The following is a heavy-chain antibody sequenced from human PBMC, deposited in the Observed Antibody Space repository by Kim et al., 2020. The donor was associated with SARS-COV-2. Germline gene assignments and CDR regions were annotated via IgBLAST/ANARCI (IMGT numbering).Heavy chain of an antibody. D-gene: IGHD6-13*01. J-gene: IGHJ4*02. Sequence: RDSPSIQGQVTISADKSISTAYLQWSSLKASDAAMYYCARRGITAEYFDYWGQGTLVTVSS. V-gene: IGHV5-51*01. CDR3: ARRGITAEYFDY.